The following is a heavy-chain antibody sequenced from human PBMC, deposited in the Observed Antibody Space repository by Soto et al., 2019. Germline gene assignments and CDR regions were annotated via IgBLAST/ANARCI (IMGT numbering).Heavy chain of an antibody. J-gene: IGHJ6*02. Sequence: QLQLQESGPGLVKPSETLSLTCTVSGGSISSGSYYWGWVRQPPGKGLEWIGSVDYRGSTYYTPSLKSRLTMSVDTSKNQFSLNLRSVTAADTAVYYCAXRSXXRVSXXSYYIYYGVDVWGRGTTVIVSS. CDR3: AXRSXXRVSXXSYYIYYGVDV. V-gene: IGHV4-39*01. CDR2: VDYRGST. D-gene: IGHD6-13*01. CDR1: GGSISSGSYY.